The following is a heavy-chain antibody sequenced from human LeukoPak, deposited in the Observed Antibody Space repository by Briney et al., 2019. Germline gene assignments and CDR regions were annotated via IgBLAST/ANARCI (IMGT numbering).Heavy chain of an antibody. CDR3: AKDSQYCSSTSCYSDY. Sequence: GGSLRLSCAASGFTFSSYAMSWVRQAPGKGLEWVSAISGSGGSTYYADSVKGRFTISRDNSKNTLYLQMNSLRAEDTAVYYCAKDSQYCSSTSCYSDYWGQGTLVTVSS. CDR1: GFTFSSYA. V-gene: IGHV3-23*01. J-gene: IGHJ4*02. CDR2: ISGSGGST. D-gene: IGHD2-2*02.